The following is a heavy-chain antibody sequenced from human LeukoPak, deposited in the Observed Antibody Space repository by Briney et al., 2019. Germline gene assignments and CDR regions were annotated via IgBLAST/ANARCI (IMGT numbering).Heavy chain of an antibody. D-gene: IGHD2-15*01. Sequence: GGSLRLSCSASGFTFSSYAMHWVRQAPGKGLEYVSAISSNGGSTYYADSVKGRFTISRDNSKNTLYLQMSRLRAEDTAVYYCVKEVRPRTILYAFDIWGQGTMVTVSS. J-gene: IGHJ3*02. CDR1: GFTFSSYA. V-gene: IGHV3-64D*06. CDR2: ISSNGGST. CDR3: VKEVRPRTILYAFDI.